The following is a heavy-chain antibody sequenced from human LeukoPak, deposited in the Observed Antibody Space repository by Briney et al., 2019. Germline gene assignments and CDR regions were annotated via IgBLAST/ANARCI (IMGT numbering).Heavy chain of an antibody. Sequence: GGSLRLSCAASGFTFSNYGMSWVRQAAGKGLEWVSGISGGGDRIHYTDSVKGRFTISRDNSRNTLYLQMNSLTVEDTAVYYCAIGGVTSYFDYWGQGTLVTVSS. CDR1: GFTFSNYG. D-gene: IGHD3-16*01. V-gene: IGHV3-23*01. J-gene: IGHJ4*02. CDR2: ISGGGDRI. CDR3: AIGGVTSYFDY.